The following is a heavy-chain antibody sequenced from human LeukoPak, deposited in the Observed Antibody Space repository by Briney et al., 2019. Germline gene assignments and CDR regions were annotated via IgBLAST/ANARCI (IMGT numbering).Heavy chain of an antibody. CDR3: AKDFPSSKVFGIVVVPAATYYFDY. J-gene: IGHJ4*02. Sequence: PGGSLRLSCAASGFTFSSYAMSWVRQAPGKGLEWVSAISGSGGSTYYADSVKGRFTISRDNSKNTLYLQMNSLRAEDTAVYYCAKDFPSSKVFGIVVVPAATYYFDYWGQGTLVTVSS. CDR2: ISGSGGST. D-gene: IGHD2-2*01. CDR1: GFTFSSYA. V-gene: IGHV3-23*01.